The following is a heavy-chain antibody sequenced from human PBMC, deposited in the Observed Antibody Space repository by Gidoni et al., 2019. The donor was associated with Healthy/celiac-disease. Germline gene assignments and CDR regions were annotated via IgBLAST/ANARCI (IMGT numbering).Heavy chain of an antibody. D-gene: IGHD1-26*01. CDR1: CGSISSSSYY. J-gene: IGHJ5*02. Sequence: QLPLQESGPGLVKPSETLSLTCTVSCGSISSSSYYWGWIRQPPGKGLEWIGSIYYSGSTYYNPYLKRRVTISVDTSKNQFSLKLSSVTAADTAVYYCASQTYSGSYSFGWFDPWGQGTLVTVSS. CDR2: IYYSGST. CDR3: ASQTYSGSYSFGWFDP. V-gene: IGHV4-39*01.